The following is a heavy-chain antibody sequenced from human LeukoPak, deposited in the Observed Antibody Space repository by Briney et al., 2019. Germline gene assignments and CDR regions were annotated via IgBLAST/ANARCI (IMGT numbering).Heavy chain of an antibody. CDR2: ISGSGGST. Sequence: GGSLRLSCAASGSTFSSHAMSWVRQAPGKGLEWVSAISGSGGSTYYADSVKGRFTISRDNSKNTLYLQMNSLRAEDTAVYYCARDGWLRFFLVRSPDYWGQGTLVTVSS. CDR3: ARDGWLRFFLVRSPDY. CDR1: GSTFSSHA. V-gene: IGHV3-23*01. D-gene: IGHD5-12*01. J-gene: IGHJ4*02.